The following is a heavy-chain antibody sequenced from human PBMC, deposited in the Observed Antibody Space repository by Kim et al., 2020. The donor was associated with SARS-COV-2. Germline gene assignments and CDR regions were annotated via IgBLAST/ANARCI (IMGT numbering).Heavy chain of an antibody. J-gene: IGHJ3*02. CDR3: ARGELARAFDI. Sequence: PPGKGLRRNGETNHSGRPNYNPSLKSRVTISVDSSKNQFSLKLSAVTAADTAVYYCARGELARAFDIWGQGTMVTVSS. V-gene: IGHV4-34*01. CDR2: TNHSGRP. D-gene: IGHD1-1*01.